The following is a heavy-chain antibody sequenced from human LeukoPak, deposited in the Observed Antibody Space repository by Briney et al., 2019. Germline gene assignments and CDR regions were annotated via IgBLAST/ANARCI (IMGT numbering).Heavy chain of an antibody. D-gene: IGHD1-26*01. CDR2: INSDGSST. Sequence: GGSLRLSCAASGFTFSSYWMYWVRHAPGKGLVWGSRINSDGSSTSYADSVKGRFTISRDNAKNTLYLQMNSLRAEDTAVYYCASIPPDSATADYWGQGTLVTVSS. CDR1: GFTFSSYW. J-gene: IGHJ4*02. V-gene: IGHV3-74*01. CDR3: ASIPPDSATADY.